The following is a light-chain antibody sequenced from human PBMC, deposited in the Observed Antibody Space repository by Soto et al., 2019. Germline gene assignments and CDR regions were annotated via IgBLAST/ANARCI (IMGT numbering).Light chain of an antibody. J-gene: IGLJ1*01. CDR2: EVS. V-gene: IGLV2-14*01. Sequence: QSVLTQPASVSGSPGQSITISCTGTSSDVGGYNYVFWYQQHPGKAPKLMIYEVSNRPSGVSNRFSGSKSGNTPSLTISGLQAEDEADYYCSSYTSSSSVAYVFGTGTKLTVL. CDR3: SSYTSSSSVAYV. CDR1: SSDVGGYNY.